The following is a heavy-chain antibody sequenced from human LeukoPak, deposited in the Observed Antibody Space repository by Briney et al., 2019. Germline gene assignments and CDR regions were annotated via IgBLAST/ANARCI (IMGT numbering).Heavy chain of an antibody. Sequence: PSETLSLTCTVSGGSISSYYWSWIRQPAGKGLEWIGRIYTSGSTNYNPSLKSRVTISVDTSKNQFSLKLSSVTAADTAVYYCARGPNLTKSTYYYDSSGYLDYWGQGTLVTVSS. J-gene: IGHJ4*02. D-gene: IGHD3-22*01. CDR3: ARGPNLTKSTYYYDSSGYLDY. V-gene: IGHV4-4*07. CDR2: IYTSGST. CDR1: GGSISSYY.